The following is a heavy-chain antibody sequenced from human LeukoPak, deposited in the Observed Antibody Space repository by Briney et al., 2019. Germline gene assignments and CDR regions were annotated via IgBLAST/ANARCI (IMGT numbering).Heavy chain of an antibody. D-gene: IGHD3-3*01. J-gene: IGHJ6*03. CDR3: ARDSGHYDFWSGLYYYYMDV. V-gene: IGHV3-21*01. CDR2: ISSSSSYI. Sequence: PGGSLRLSCAASGFTFSSYSMNWVRQAPGKGLEWVSSISSSSSYIYYADSVKGRFTISRDNAKNSLYLQMNSLRAEDTAVYYCARDSGHYDFWSGLYYYYMDVWGKGTTVTVSS. CDR1: GFTFSSYS.